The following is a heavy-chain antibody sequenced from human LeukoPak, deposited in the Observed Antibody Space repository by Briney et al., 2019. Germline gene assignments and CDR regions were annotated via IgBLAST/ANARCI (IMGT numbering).Heavy chain of an antibody. J-gene: IGHJ6*02. CDR1: GYTFTSYG. V-gene: IGHV1-18*01. CDR3: ARGLRDSPVDYGMDV. CDR2: ISAYNGNT. Sequence: ASVKVSCKASGYTFTSYGISWVRQAPGQGLEWMGWISAYNGNTNYAQKLQGRVTMTTDTSTSTAYMELSSLRSEDTAVYYCARGLRDSPVDYGMDVWGQGTTVTVSS.